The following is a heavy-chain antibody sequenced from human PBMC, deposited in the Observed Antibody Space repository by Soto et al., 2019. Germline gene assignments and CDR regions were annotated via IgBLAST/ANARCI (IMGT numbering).Heavy chain of an antibody. J-gene: IGHJ4*02. CDR2: IYPGDSDT. CDR1: GYSFTSYW. D-gene: IGHD3-16*02. Sequence: GESLKISCKGSGYSFTSYWIGWVRQMPGKGLEWMGIIYPGDSDTRYSPSFQGQVTISADKSISTAYLQWSSLKASDTAIYYCARPVITFGGVIAPFDYWGQGTLVTVSS. V-gene: IGHV5-51*01. CDR3: ARPVITFGGVIAPFDY.